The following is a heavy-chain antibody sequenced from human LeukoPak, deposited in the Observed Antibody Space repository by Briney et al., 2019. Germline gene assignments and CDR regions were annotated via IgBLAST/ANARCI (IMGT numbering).Heavy chain of an antibody. CDR2: ISYNGGST. Sequence: GGSLRLSCAASGFTFSNYAMHWVRQAPGKGLEYVSAISYNGGSTYYANSVKGRFTISRDNSKNTLYLQMGSLIAEDMAVYYCAELGITMIGGVWGKGTTVTISS. D-gene: IGHD3-10*02. CDR3: AELGITMIGGV. J-gene: IGHJ6*04. V-gene: IGHV3-64*01. CDR1: GFTFSNYA.